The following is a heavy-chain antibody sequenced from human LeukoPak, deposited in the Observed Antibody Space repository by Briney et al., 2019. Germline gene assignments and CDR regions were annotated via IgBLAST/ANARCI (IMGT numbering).Heavy chain of an antibody. CDR2: ISWNSGSI. CDR1: GFTFDDYA. Sequence: PGGSLRLSCAASGFTFDDYAMHWVRQAPGKGLEWVSGISWNSGSIGYADSVKGRFTISRDNAKNSLYLQMNSLRAEDTALYYCAKLEGGAFDIWGQGTMVTVSS. V-gene: IGHV3-9*01. D-gene: IGHD3-16*01. J-gene: IGHJ3*02. CDR3: AKLEGGAFDI.